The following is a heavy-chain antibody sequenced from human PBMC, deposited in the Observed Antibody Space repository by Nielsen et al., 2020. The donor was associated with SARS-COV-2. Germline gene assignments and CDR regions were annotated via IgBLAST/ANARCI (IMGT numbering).Heavy chain of an antibody. CDR1: GFTFSSYG. CDR2: IWYDGSNK. D-gene: IGHD6-6*01. V-gene: IGHV3-33*06. CDR3: AKTGPTGYSSS. J-gene: IGHJ4*02. Sequence: GGSLRLSCAASGFTFSSYGMHWVRQAPGKGLEWVAVIWYDGSNKYYADSVKGRFTISRDNSKNTLYLQMNSLRAEDTAVYYCAKTGPTGYSSSWGQGTLVTVSS.